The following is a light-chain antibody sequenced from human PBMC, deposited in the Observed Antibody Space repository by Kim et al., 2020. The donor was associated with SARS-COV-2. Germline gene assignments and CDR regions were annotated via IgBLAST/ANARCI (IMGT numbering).Light chain of an antibody. CDR3: QKYNNWRLLIT. J-gene: IGKJ5*01. V-gene: IGKV3-15*01. CDR1: QSVRSN. Sequence: EIVMTQSPATLSVSPGERATLSCRASQSVRSNLAWYQQKPGQAPRLLIYDASTRPTGIPARFSGGGSGTEFTLTISSLQSEDSAVYYCQKYNNWRLLITFGQRTRLEIK. CDR2: DAS.